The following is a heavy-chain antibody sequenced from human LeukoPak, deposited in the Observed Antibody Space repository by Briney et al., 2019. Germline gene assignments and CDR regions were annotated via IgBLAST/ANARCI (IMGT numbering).Heavy chain of an antibody. CDR3: ARDLGIVVVVAATPGVDY. V-gene: IGHV1-46*01. Sequence: ASVKVSCKASGYTFTSYYMHWVRQAPGQGLEWTGIINPSGGSTSYAQKFQGRVTMTRDTSTSTVYMELSSLRSEDTAVYYCARDLGIVVVVAATPGVDYWGQGTLVTVSS. CDR2: INPSGGST. D-gene: IGHD2-15*01. CDR1: GYTFTSYY. J-gene: IGHJ4*02.